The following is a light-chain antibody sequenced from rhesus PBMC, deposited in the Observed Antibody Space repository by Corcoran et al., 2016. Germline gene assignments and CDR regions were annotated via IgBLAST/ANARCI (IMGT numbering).Light chain of an antibody. CDR1: QDISRW. V-gene: IGKV1-21*01. CDR2: GAS. CDR3: QQYNSAPLT. J-gene: IGKJ4*01. Sequence: DIQMTQSPSSLSASVGDRVTITFRASQDISRWLAWYQQKPGNAPNLLIYGASSLQRWVPSRFSGRGSVTDFPLTISSLQPEDLATYVCQQYNSAPLTFGGGTKMEI.